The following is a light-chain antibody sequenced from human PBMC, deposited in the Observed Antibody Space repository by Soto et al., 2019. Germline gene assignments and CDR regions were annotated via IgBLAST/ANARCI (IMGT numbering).Light chain of an antibody. CDR3: MQTLQTPFT. CDR1: QSLLHSDGYKY. V-gene: IGKV2-28*01. Sequence: IVMIQSPVPLPVTPGEPASISCRSSQSLLHSDGYKYLDWYVQNAGQSPQLLIYLGSHRASGVPDRISGSGSVTDFTLKISKVEADDVGVYYCMQTLQTPFTFGPGTKVDIK. J-gene: IGKJ3*01. CDR2: LGS.